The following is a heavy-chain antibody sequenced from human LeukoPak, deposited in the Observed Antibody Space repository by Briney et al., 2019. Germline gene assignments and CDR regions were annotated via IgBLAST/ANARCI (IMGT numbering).Heavy chain of an antibody. D-gene: IGHD3-10*01. J-gene: IGHJ3*02. Sequence: GGSLRLSCAASGFTVSSNYMSWVRQAPGKGLEWVGRIKSKTDGGTTDYAAPVKGRFTISRDDSKNTLYLQMNSLKTEDTAVYYCTTLYYYGSGSYIAFDIWGQGTMVTVSS. CDR3: TTLYYYGSGSYIAFDI. V-gene: IGHV3-15*01. CDR1: GFTVSSNY. CDR2: IKSKTDGGTT.